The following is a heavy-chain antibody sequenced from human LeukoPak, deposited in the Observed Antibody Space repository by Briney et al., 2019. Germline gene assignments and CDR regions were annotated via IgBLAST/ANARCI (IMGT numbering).Heavy chain of an antibody. Sequence: GGSLRLSCAASGFNFTTYTMNWVRQAPGKGLEWVSSIGSSSTYIYYAASLRGRFTISRDNAKNSLYLQMNSLRAEDTAVYYCSRSPPHYYDSSVSDYWGQGTLVTVSS. CDR3: SRSPPHYYDSSVSDY. D-gene: IGHD3-22*01. CDR1: GFNFTTYT. J-gene: IGHJ4*02. V-gene: IGHV3-21*01. CDR2: IGSSSTYI.